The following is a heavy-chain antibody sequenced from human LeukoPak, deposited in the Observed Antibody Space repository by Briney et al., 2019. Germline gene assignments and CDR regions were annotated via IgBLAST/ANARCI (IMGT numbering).Heavy chain of an antibody. V-gene: IGHV1-69*13. CDR2: IIPIFGTA. D-gene: IGHD4-17*01. CDR3: ARTHDYGDERPYYFDY. CDR1: GGTFSSYA. J-gene: IGHJ4*02. Sequence: SVKVSCKASGGTFSSYAISRVRQAPGQGLEWMGGIIPIFGTANYAQKFQGRVTITADESTSTAYMELSSLRSEDTAVYYCARTHDYGDERPYYFDYWGQGTLVTVSS.